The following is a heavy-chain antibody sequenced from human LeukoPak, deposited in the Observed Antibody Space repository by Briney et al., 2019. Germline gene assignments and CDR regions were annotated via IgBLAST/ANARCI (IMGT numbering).Heavy chain of an antibody. D-gene: IGHD3-3*01. CDR1: GGTFSSYA. V-gene: IGHV1-69*13. J-gene: IGHJ4*02. CDR3: ARGIPDITIFGHDLQLFDY. CDR2: IIPIFGTA. Sequence: ASVKVSCKASGGTFSSYAISWVRQAPGQGLEWMGGIIPIFGTANYAQKFQGRVTITADESTSTAYMELSSLRSEDTAVYYCARGIPDITIFGHDLQLFDYWGQGTLVTVSS.